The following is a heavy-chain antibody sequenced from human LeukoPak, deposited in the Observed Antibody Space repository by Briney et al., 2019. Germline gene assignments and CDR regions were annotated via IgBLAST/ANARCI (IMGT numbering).Heavy chain of an antibody. Sequence: GGSLRLSCAASGFTFRDYWMSWVRQAPGQGLVWVANIKHDGSETYYVDSVKGRFTISKDNAKNSLYLQMNSLRAEDTAVYYCARDYVPYSSGYYFDAFDIWGQGTMVTVSS. D-gene: IGHD3-22*01. V-gene: IGHV3-7*04. CDR3: ARDYVPYSSGYYFDAFDI. CDR2: IKHDGSET. J-gene: IGHJ3*02. CDR1: GFTFRDYW.